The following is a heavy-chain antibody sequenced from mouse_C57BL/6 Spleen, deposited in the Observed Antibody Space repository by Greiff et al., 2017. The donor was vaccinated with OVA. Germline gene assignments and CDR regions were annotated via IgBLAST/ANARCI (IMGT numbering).Heavy chain of an antibody. CDR1: GYTFTDYN. CDR3: AEGYYGSSFDY. Sequence: VHVKQSGPELVKPGASVKMSCKASGYTFTDYNMHWVKQSHGKSLEWIGYINPNNGGTSYNQKFKGKATLTVNKSSSTAYMELRSLTSEDSAVYYCAEGYYGSSFDYWGQGTTLTVSS. J-gene: IGHJ2*01. V-gene: IGHV1-22*01. D-gene: IGHD1-1*01. CDR2: INPNNGGT.